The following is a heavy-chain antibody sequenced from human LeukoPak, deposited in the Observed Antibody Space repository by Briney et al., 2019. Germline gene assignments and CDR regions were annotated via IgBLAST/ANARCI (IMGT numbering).Heavy chain of an antibody. CDR3: ARGGSWSRGWFDP. CDR1: GGSISTHY. Sequence: SETLSLTCTVSGGSISTHYWSWIRQPPGKGLEWIGYVLDSERTKDNPSLKSRATLSADTSKNQFSLRLTSVTAADSAVYYCARGGSWSRGWFDPWGQGTLVTVSS. V-gene: IGHV4-59*11. D-gene: IGHD6-13*01. J-gene: IGHJ5*02. CDR2: VLDSERT.